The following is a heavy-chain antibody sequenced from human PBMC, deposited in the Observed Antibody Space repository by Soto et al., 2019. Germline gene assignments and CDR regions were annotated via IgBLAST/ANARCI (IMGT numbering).Heavy chain of an antibody. D-gene: IGHD6-13*01. V-gene: IGHV4-31*03. Sequence: SETLSLTCTVSGGSISSGGYYWSWIRQHPGKGLEWIGYIYYSGSTYYNPSLKSRVTISVDTSKNQFSLRLSSVTAADTAVYYCASSPTSYSSSWYFDYWGQGTLVTVSS. CDR3: ASSPTSYSSSWYFDY. CDR1: GGSISSGGYY. CDR2: IYYSGST. J-gene: IGHJ4*02.